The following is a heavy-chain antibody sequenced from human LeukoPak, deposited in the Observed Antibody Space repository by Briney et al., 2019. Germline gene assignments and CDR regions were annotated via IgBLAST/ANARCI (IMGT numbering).Heavy chain of an antibody. CDR2: IYSGGNT. CDR1: GFTVSSNY. V-gene: IGHV3-53*01. J-gene: IGHJ4*02. D-gene: IGHD4-23*01. Sequence: GGSLRLSCAASGFTVSSNYMSWVRQAPGKGLEWVPVIYSGGNTYYADSVKGRFTISRDNSKNTLYLQMNSLRAEDTAVYYCARDSSDYGGKGIDYWGQGTLVTVSS. CDR3: ARDSSDYGGKGIDY.